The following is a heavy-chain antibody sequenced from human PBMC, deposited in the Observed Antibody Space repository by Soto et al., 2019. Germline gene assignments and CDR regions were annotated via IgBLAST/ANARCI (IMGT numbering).Heavy chain of an antibody. V-gene: IGHV4-30-4*01. CDR3: ARTDFCSGGSCYSRPPLWFDP. Sequence: QVQLQELGPGLVKPSQTLSLTCTVSGGSISSGDYYWSWIRQPPGKGLEWIGYIYYSGSTYYNPSLKSRVTISVDTSKNQFSLKLSSVTAADTAVYYCARTDFCSGGSCYSRPPLWFDPWGQGTLVTVSS. D-gene: IGHD2-15*01. CDR1: GGSISSGDYY. CDR2: IYYSGST. J-gene: IGHJ5*02.